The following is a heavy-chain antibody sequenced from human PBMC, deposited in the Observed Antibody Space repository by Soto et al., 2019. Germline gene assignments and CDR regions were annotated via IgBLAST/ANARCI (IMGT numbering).Heavy chain of an antibody. CDR1: GFSFSDYE. CDR2: ISISGSSI. J-gene: IGHJ4*02. V-gene: IGHV3-48*03. Sequence: PGGSLRLSCAASGFSFSDYEMNWVRQAPGKGLEWVAFISISGSSIDYATSVKGRFTISRDNTKKSLYLHMISLRAEDTAVYYCARENAGGALDYWGLGALVTVSS. CDR3: ARENAGGALDY. D-gene: IGHD3-10*01.